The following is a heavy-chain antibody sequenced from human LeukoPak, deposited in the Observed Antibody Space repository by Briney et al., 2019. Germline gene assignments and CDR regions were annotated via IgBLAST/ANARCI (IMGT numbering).Heavy chain of an antibody. D-gene: IGHD5-12*01. Sequence: SETLSLTCTVSGGSISSYYWSWIRQPPGKGLEWVGYIYYSGSTNYNPSLKSRVTISVDTSKNQFSLKLRSVTAADTPLYYCATPTITKGGGFDPWRRGTLVTVCS. V-gene: IGHV4-59*08. CDR1: GGSISSYY. J-gene: IGHJ5*02. CDR3: ATPTITKGGGFDP. CDR2: IYYSGST.